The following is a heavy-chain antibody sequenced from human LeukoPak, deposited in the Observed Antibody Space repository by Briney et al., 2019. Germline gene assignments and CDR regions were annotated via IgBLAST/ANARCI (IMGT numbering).Heavy chain of an antibody. Sequence: RGSLRLSCAASGFTFNSFGIHWVRQAPGKGLEWVAVIYYDGSNNFYSDSVKGRFTISRDNSKNTVFLQMSSLRAEDTAVYYCARDHHPGYHDSLGFNWLHPWGQGTLVSVSS. D-gene: IGHD3-22*01. CDR1: GFTFNSFG. CDR2: IYYDGSNN. J-gene: IGHJ5*02. V-gene: IGHV3-30*12. CDR3: ARDHHPGYHDSLGFNWLHP.